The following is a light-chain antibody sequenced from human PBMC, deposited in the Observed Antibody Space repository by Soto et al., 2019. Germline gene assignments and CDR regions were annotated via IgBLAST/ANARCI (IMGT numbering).Light chain of an antibody. Sequence: DIVMTQSPDSLAVSLGERATINCKSSQSVLYSSNNKNYLAWYQQRPGQPPKLLIYWASTRESGVPDRFSGRGSGTDFTLTITSLQAEDLAVYYCQQYESTPPTFGHGTKLEIK. CDR2: WAS. V-gene: IGKV4-1*01. CDR3: QQYESTPPT. J-gene: IGKJ2*01. CDR1: QSVLYSSNNKNY.